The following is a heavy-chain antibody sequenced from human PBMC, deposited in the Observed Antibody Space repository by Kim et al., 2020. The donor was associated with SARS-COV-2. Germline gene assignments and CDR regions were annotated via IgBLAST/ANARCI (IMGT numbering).Heavy chain of an antibody. Sequence: SETLSLTCTVSGGSISSYYWSWIRQPPGKGLVWIGYIYYSGSTNYNPSLKSRVTISVDTSKNQFSLKLSSVTAADTAVYYCARVVRAAPRRAFDIWGQGTMVTVSS. CDR2: IYYSGST. CDR3: ARVVRAAPRRAFDI. D-gene: IGHD2-2*01. CDR1: GGSISSYY. V-gene: IGHV4-59*01. J-gene: IGHJ3*02.